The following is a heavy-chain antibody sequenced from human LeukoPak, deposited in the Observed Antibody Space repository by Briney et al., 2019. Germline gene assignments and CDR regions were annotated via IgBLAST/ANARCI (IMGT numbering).Heavy chain of an antibody. CDR1: GFTFSSYS. CDR2: IKQDGSDK. Sequence: GGSLRLSCAASGFTFSSYSMNWVRQAPGKGLEWVANIKQDGSDKYYVDSVKGRFTISRDNAKNSLYLQMNSLRAEDTAVYYCARDPYDSSWGLCYFGYWGQGNLVTVSS. CDR3: ARDPYDSSWGLCYFGY. D-gene: IGHD3-22*01. V-gene: IGHV3-7*04. J-gene: IGHJ4*02.